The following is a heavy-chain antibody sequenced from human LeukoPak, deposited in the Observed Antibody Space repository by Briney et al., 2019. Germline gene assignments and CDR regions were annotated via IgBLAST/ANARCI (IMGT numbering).Heavy chain of an antibody. V-gene: IGHV1-2*06. CDR3: ASSLESGWYENWFDP. CDR2: INPNSGGT. J-gene: IGHJ5*02. Sequence: ASVKVSCKASGYTFTGYYMHWVRQAPGQGLEWMGRINPNSGGTNYAQKFQGRVTMTRETSISTAYMELSRLRSDDTAVYYCASSLESGWYENWFDPWGQGTLVTVSS. CDR1: GYTFTGYY. D-gene: IGHD6-19*01.